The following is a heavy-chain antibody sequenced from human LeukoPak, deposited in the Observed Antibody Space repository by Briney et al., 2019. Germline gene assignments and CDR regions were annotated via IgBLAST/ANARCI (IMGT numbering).Heavy chain of an antibody. CDR2: IKQDGSEK. Sequence: GGSLRLSCAASGFTFSSYWVSWVRQAPGKGLEWVANIKQDGSEKYYVDSVKGRFTISRDNAKNSLYLQMNSLRAEDTAVYYCARVLRYFDWLPGHMDVWGKGTTVTVSS. J-gene: IGHJ6*03. V-gene: IGHV3-7*04. CDR1: GFTFSSYW. D-gene: IGHD3-9*01. CDR3: ARVLRYFDWLPGHMDV.